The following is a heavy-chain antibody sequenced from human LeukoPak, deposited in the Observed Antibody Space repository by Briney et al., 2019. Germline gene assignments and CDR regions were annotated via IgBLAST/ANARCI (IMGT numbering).Heavy chain of an antibody. V-gene: IGHV1-24*01. CDR3: ARGAPGAITDYDILTGYYRGYYFDY. J-gene: IGHJ4*02. D-gene: IGHD3-9*01. CDR1: GDTLSDLS. CDR2: FDPEDGEI. Sequence: ASVKVSCKVSGDTLSDLSMHWVRQAPGKGLEWMGGFDPEDGEIIYARNFQDRVTMTEDTSTDTAYMEVHGLRSEDTAVYYCARGAPGAITDYDILTGYYRGYYFDYWGQGTLVTVSS.